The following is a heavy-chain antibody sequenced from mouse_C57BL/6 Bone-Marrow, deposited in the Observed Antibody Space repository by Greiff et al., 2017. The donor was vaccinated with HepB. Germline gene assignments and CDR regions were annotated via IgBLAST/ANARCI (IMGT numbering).Heavy chain of an antibody. CDR3: ARDGGSNDEDYAMDY. CDR2: SRNKANDYTT. V-gene: IGHV7-1*01. CDR1: GFTFSDFY. D-gene: IGHD2-12*01. Sequence: EVKLMESGGGLVQSGRSLRLSCATSGFTFSDFYMEWVRQAPGKGLEWIAASRNKANDYTTEYSASVKGRFIVSRDTSQSILYLQMNALRAEDTAIYYCARDGGSNDEDYAMDYWGQGTSVTVSS. J-gene: IGHJ4*01.